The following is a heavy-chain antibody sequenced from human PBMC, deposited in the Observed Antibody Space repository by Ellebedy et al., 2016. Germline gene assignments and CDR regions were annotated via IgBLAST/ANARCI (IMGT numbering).Heavy chain of an antibody. D-gene: IGHD1-7*01. Sequence: GESLKISXVASGFTFSSYAMSWVRQAPGKGLEWVSGISGSGGRTYYADSLKGRFTISRDNSKNTLYLQLNSLRAEDTAVYYCATTKNYCFDSWGQGALVTVSS. J-gene: IGHJ4*02. CDR3: ATTKNYCFDS. CDR1: GFTFSSYA. CDR2: ISGSGGRT. V-gene: IGHV3-23*01.